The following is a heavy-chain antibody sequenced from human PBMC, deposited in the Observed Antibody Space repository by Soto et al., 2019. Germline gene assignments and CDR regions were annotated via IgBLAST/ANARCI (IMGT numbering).Heavy chain of an antibody. CDR1: GGTFSNST. D-gene: IGHD5-12*01. CDR3: ARFKLGDDY. Sequence: QVQLVQSGAEVRKPGSSVKVSCQASGGTFSNSTVTWVRQAPGQGLEWMGRLIPILGLANYAQKFRGRLTITADKSTTTAYMELRSLRSEYTAIYYCARFKLGDDYWGKGILVTVSS. J-gene: IGHJ4*02. CDR2: LIPILGLA. V-gene: IGHV1-69*02.